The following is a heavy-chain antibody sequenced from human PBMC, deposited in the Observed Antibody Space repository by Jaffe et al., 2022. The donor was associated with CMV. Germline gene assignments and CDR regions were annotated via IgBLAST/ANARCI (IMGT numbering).Heavy chain of an antibody. V-gene: IGHV3-7*01. CDR2: IKQDGSEK. CDR1: GFTFSSYW. J-gene: IGHJ4*02. CDR3: ATREAGSSYGYGALDY. Sequence: EVQLVESGGGLVQPGGSLRLSCAASGFTFSSYWMSWVRQAPGKGLEWVANIKQDGSEKYYVDSVKGRFTISRDNAKNSLYLQMNSLRAEDTAVYYCATREAGSSYGYGALDYWGQGTLVTVSS. D-gene: IGHD5-18*01.